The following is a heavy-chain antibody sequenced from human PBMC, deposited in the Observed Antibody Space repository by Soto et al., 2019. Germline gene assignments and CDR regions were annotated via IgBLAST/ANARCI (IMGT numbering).Heavy chain of an antibody. D-gene: IGHD2-15*01. CDR1: GFSFSVYG. V-gene: IGHV3-33*01. Sequence: GGSLRLSCETSGFSFSVYGMHWVRQAPGKGLEWVAVIWYDASKQFYAASVEGRFTISRDNSKAILYLQMNSLRAEDTAVYYCAAWAEGATEVHWGQGTLVTISS. J-gene: IGHJ4*02. CDR2: IWYDASKQ. CDR3: AAWAEGATEVH.